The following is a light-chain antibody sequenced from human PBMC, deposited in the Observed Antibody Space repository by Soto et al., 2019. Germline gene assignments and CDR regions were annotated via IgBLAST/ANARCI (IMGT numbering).Light chain of an antibody. CDR3: QQTYNLPRT. CDR1: LAIGDS. CDR2: GTS. Sequence: DIQMTQSPSSLSASIVGRVTITCRASLAIGDSLSWFQQKAGKPPTLLIYGTSALQHGVPPRFSGSGSGTDFTLTISRLQHEDFATYYCQQTYNLPRTFGQGTKVDIK. J-gene: IGKJ1*01. V-gene: IGKV1-39*01.